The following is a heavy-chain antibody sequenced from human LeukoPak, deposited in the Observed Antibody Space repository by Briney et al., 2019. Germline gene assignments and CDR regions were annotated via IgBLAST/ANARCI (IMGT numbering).Heavy chain of an antibody. V-gene: IGHV1-2*04. CDR3: ARVGYYYGAGSHFKALDS. CDR1: GYTFSDYY. CDR2: INPDSGDT. Sequence: ASVKVSCEASGYTFSDYYIHWVRQAPGQGLEWMGWINPDSGDTNYEQKFQDWVTMTRDTSVNTVYMELSSLKSDDTAVYYCARVGYYYGAGSHFKALDSWGQGTLVIVSS. J-gene: IGHJ4*02. D-gene: IGHD3-10*01.